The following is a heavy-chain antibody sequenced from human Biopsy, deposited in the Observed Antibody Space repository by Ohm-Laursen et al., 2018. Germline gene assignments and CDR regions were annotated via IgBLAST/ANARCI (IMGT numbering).Heavy chain of an antibody. CDR3: ARHPTGFWFDP. J-gene: IGHJ5*02. CDR2: VFHSGIT. Sequence: GTLSLTCAVSGGSVSSNVHYWAWIRQPPGKGLECIGTVFHSGITFYNPSLKSRVTISIDTSKNQFSLNLSSVAAADTAVYYCARHPTGFWFDPWGQGTLVTVSS. V-gene: IGHV4-39*01. CDR1: GGSVSSNVHY.